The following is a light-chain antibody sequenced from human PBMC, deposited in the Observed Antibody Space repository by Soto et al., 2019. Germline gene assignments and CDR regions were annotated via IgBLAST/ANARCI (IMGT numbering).Light chain of an antibody. CDR1: SGHSSYI. CDR3: ETWDSNTRV. Sequence: QSVLPQSSSASASLGSSVKLTCTLSSGHSSYIIAWHQQQPGKAPRYLMKLEGSGSYNKGSGVPDRFSGSSSGADRYLTISNLQFEDDADYYCETWDSNTRVFGEGTKLTVL. V-gene: IGLV4-60*02. CDR2: LEGSGSY. J-gene: IGLJ3*02.